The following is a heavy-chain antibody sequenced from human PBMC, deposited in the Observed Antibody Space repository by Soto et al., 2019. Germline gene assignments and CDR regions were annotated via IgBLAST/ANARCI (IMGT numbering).Heavy chain of an antibody. CDR2: ISSSSSTI. Sequence: EVQLVESGGGLVQPGGSLGLSCAASGFTFSSYSMNWVRQAPGKGLEWVSYISSSSSTIYYVDSVKGRFTISRDNAKNSLYLQMNSLRAEDTAVYYCAREALLNWFDPWGQGTLVTVSS. V-gene: IGHV3-48*01. CDR1: GFTFSSYS. J-gene: IGHJ5*02. D-gene: IGHD2-15*01. CDR3: AREALLNWFDP.